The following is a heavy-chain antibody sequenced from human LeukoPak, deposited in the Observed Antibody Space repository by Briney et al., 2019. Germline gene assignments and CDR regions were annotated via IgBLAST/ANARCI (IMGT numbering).Heavy chain of an antibody. Sequence: GGSLRLSCAASGFTFSDNYMSWIRQAPGKGLEWVSYISSSGDTIYYADSVKGRFTISRDNSKNTLYLQMNSLSAEDTAVYYCARDHLYDFWSGYYIGGYFDYWGQGTLVTVSS. J-gene: IGHJ4*02. CDR3: ARDHLYDFWSGYYIGGYFDY. D-gene: IGHD3-3*01. V-gene: IGHV3-11*04. CDR2: ISSSGDTI. CDR1: GFTFSDNY.